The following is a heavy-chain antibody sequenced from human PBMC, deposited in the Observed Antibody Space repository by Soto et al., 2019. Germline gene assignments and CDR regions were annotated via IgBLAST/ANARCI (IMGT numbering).Heavy chain of an antibody. D-gene: IGHD3-10*01. CDR1: GFTFSSYG. V-gene: IGHV3-30*18. Sequence: QVQLVESGGGVVQPGRSLRLSCAASGFTFSSYGMHWVRQAPGKGLEWVAVISYDGSNKYYADSVKGRFTISRDNSKNTLYLQMNSLRAEDTAVYYCAKDPRLWFGESWDDAFDICGQGTMVTVSS. CDR2: ISYDGSNK. CDR3: AKDPRLWFGESWDDAFDI. J-gene: IGHJ3*02.